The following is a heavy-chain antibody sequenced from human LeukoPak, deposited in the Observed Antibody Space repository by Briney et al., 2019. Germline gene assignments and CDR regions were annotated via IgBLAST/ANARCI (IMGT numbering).Heavy chain of an antibody. CDR2: IWYDGSQK. CDR1: GFTFSYYG. CDR3: ARDRCSGGSCGSSAEYYQH. J-gene: IGHJ1*01. D-gene: IGHD2-15*01. Sequence: GGSLRLSCAASGFTFSYYGMHWVRQVPGKGLEWVAVIWYDGSQKYYADSVKGRFTISRDNSKNTLFLQMNSLRAEDTAVYYCARDRCSGGSCGSSAEYYQHWGLGTLVTVSS. V-gene: IGHV3-33*01.